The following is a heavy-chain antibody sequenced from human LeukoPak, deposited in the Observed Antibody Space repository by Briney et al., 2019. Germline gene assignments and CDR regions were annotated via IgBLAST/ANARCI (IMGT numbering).Heavy chain of an antibody. V-gene: IGHV3-30*04. CDR2: ISQDGSNK. D-gene: IGHD3-3*01. CDR1: GFTFSSYA. CDR3: ARTTRQALERAGYYYYMDV. Sequence: PGGSLRLSCAASGFTFSSYAMHWVRQAPGKGLEWVAVISQDGSNKYYADSVKGRFTTSRDNSKNTLYLQMNSLRAEDTAVYYCARTTRQALERAGYYYYMDVWGKGTTVTVSS. J-gene: IGHJ6*03.